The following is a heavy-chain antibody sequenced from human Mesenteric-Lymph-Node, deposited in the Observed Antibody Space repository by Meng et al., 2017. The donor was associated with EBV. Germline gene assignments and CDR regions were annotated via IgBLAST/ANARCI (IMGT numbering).Heavy chain of an antibody. CDR1: GGSFSGDY. CDR2: INAGEST. CDR3: VRQPWLHERFDY. D-gene: IGHD1-1*01. V-gene: IGHV4-34*06. Sequence: QVQLQQWGAGLLKPSETLSLTCAVYGGSFSGDYWTWIRQPPGKGLEWIGEINAGESTNYNPSLKSRATMSVDTSKNHFSLRLGSVTAADTAVYYCVRQPWLHERFDYWGPGILVTVSS. J-gene: IGHJ4*02.